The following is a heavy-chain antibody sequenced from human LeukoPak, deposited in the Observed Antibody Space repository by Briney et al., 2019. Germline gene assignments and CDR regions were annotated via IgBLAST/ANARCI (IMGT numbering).Heavy chain of an antibody. CDR1: GFTFSSYA. J-gene: IGHJ6*02. D-gene: IGHD2-2*02. CDR2: ISYDGSNK. Sequence: GGSLRLSCAASGFTFSSYAMHWVRQAPGKGLEWVAVISYDGSNKYYADSVKGRFTISRDNSKNTLYLQMNSLRAEDTAVYYCARSTLDCSSTSCYTAIYYYGMDVWGQGTTVTVSS. CDR3: ARSTLDCSSTSCYTAIYYYGMDV. V-gene: IGHV3-30*04.